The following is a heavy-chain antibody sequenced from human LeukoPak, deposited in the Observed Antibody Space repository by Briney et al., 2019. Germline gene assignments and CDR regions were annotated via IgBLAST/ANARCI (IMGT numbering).Heavy chain of an antibody. D-gene: IGHD1-26*01. CDR2: IYYSGST. Sequence: SETLSLTCTVSGGSIRSGDYYWGWIRQPPGKGLEWIGYIYYSGSTYYNPSLKSRVTISVDTSKNQFSLKLSSVTAADTAVYYCARGSSLSNYVDYWGQGTLVTVSS. V-gene: IGHV4-30-4*01. CDR3: ARGSSLSNYVDY. CDR1: GGSIRSGDYY. J-gene: IGHJ4*02.